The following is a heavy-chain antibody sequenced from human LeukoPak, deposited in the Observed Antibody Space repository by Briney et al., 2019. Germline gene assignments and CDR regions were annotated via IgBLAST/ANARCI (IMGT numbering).Heavy chain of an antibody. CDR1: GFTLSNYR. D-gene: IGHD1-7*01. CDR2: ISTDEGNI. J-gene: IGHJ4*02. V-gene: IGHV3-74*01. CDR3: VRDGWGTIRYDS. Sequence: GGSLRLSCAASGFTLSNYRMNWVRQAPGKGPVWVSHISTDEGNIAYADSVKGRFTISRDSAKNTLYLQMNSLRVGDTAVYYCVRDGWGTIRYDSWGQGTLVTVSS.